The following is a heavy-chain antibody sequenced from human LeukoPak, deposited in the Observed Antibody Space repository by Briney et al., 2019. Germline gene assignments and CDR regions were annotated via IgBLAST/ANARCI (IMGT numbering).Heavy chain of an antibody. V-gene: IGHV4-38-2*02. D-gene: IGHD4-17*01. CDR2: IYHSGST. CDR1: GYSISSGYY. Sequence: SETLSLTCTVSGYSISSGYYWGWIRQPPGKGLEWIGSIYHSGSTYYNPSLKSRVTISVDTSKNQFSLKLSSVTAADTAVYYCARGTGPLVYYYYYMDVWGKGTTVTVSS. J-gene: IGHJ6*03. CDR3: ARGTGPLVYYYYYMDV.